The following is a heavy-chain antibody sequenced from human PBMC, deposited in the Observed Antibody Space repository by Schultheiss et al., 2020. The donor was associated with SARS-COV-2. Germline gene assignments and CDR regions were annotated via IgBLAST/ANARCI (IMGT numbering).Heavy chain of an antibody. CDR1: GYTFTSYG. V-gene: IGHV1-18*01. J-gene: IGHJ5*02. Sequence: ASVKVSCKASGYTFTSYGISWVRQAPGQGLEWMGWISAYNGNTNYAQKLQGRVTMTTDTSTSTVYMELSGLRSEDTAVYYCARDYGGNSGWFDPWGQGTLVTVSS. CDR2: ISAYNGNT. D-gene: IGHD4-23*01. CDR3: ARDYGGNSGWFDP.